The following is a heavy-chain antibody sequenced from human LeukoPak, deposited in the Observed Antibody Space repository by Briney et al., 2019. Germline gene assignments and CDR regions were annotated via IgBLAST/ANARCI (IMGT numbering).Heavy chain of an antibody. CDR1: GFTFSSYS. V-gene: IGHV3-21*01. D-gene: IGHD2-15*01. Sequence: SGGALVKPGGSLRLSCAASGFTFSSYSLHWVRQAPGKGLEWVSSISSSGSYIYYADSVKGRFTISRDNAKNSLYLQMNSLRAEDTALYYCARDHPMRHVVAWGQGTLVTVSS. CDR3: ARDHPMRHVVA. CDR2: ISSSGSYI. J-gene: IGHJ5*02.